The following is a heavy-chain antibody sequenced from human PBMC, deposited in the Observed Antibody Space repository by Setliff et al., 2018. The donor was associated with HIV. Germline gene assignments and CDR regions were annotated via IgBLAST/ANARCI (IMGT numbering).Heavy chain of an antibody. D-gene: IGHD3-10*01. CDR1: GGTFSSYA. J-gene: IGHJ4*02. CDR3: ASGSIDKREYYFDY. V-gene: IGHV1-69*13. Sequence: GASVKVSCKASGGTFSSYAISWVRQAPGQGLEWMGGTIPIFGTANYAQKFQGRVTITADESTSTAYMELSSLRSEDTAVYYCASGSIDKREYYFDYWGQGTLVTVSS. CDR2: TIPIFGTA.